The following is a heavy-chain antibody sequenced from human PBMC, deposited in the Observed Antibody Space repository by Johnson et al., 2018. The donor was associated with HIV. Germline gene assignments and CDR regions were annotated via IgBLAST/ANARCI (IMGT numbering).Heavy chain of an antibody. D-gene: IGHD7-27*01. CDR2: IKQDGSEK. V-gene: IGHV3-7*05. CDR3: ARALSHWGHDAFDI. Sequence: VQLVESGGGLVQPGGSLRLSCAASGFTFSSYWMSWVRQAPGKGLEWVANIKQDGSEKYYVDSVKGRFTISRDNAKNSLYLQMNSLRAEDTAVYYCARALSHWGHDAFDIWGQGTMVTVSA. J-gene: IGHJ3*02. CDR1: GFTFSSYW.